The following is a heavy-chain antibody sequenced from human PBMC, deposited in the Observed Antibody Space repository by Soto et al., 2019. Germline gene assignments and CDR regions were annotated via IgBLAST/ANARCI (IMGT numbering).Heavy chain of an antibody. D-gene: IGHD3-22*01. CDR3: ATGIGEDLDSSGYYVGYFDL. Sequence: QVQLVESGGGVVQPGRSLRLSCAASGFTFSSYAMHWVRQAPGKGLEWVAVISYDGSNKYYADSVKGRFTISRDNSKKALYLQMNSRRDEDTAVYYCATGIGEDLDSSGYYVGYFDLWGRGTLVTVSS. J-gene: IGHJ2*01. V-gene: IGHV3-30-3*01. CDR1: GFTFSSYA. CDR2: ISYDGSNK.